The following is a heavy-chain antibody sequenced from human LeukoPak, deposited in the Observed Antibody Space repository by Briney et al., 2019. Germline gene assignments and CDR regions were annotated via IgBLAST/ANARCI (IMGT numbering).Heavy chain of an antibody. V-gene: IGHV4-4*09. CDR3: ARQATRWYYFDY. Sequence: SETLSLTCTVSGGSISSYYWSWIRQPPGEGLEWIGYIYTSRSTNYNPSLKSRVTISVDPSKSQFSLKLSSVTAAYTAVYYCARQATRWYYFDYWGQGTLVTVSS. CDR2: IYTSRST. CDR1: GGSISSYY. D-gene: IGHD5-12*01. J-gene: IGHJ4*02.